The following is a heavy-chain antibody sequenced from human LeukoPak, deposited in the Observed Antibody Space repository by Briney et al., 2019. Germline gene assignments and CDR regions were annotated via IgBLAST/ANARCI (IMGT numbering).Heavy chain of an antibody. J-gene: IGHJ5*02. Sequence: GRAVSLSCAACVCTFRSYAMHWVGQAPAKGLEGVAVISYDGSNKYYADSVRGRFTISRDNSKNTLYLQMNSLRAEDTAVYYCARGGERDSSGYYREGTFDPWGQGTLVTVSS. CDR1: VCTFRSYA. CDR3: ARGGERDSSGYYREGTFDP. CDR2: ISYDGSNK. V-gene: IGHV3-30*04. D-gene: IGHD3-22*01.